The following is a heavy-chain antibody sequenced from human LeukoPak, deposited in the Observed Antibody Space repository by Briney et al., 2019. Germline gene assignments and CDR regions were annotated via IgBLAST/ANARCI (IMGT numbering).Heavy chain of an antibody. D-gene: IGHD3-22*01. Sequence: GGSLRLSCAASGFTFSSYEMNWVRQAPGKGLEWVAFIRYDGSNKYYADSVKGRFTISRDNSKNTLYLQMNSLRAEDTAVYYCAKGHYYDSSGYSSHGDYWGQGTLVTVSS. CDR1: GFTFSSYE. CDR2: IRYDGSNK. CDR3: AKGHYYDSSGYSSHGDY. V-gene: IGHV3-30*02. J-gene: IGHJ4*02.